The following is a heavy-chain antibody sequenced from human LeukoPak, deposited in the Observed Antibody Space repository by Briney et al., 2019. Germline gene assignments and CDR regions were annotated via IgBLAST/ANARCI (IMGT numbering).Heavy chain of an antibody. CDR1: GGSFSGYY. J-gene: IGHJ6*03. D-gene: IGHD3-22*01. CDR3: ARLDSSGFSYYYYYYMDV. CDR2: INHSGST. Sequence: PSETLSLTCAVYGGSFSGYYWSWIRQPPGKGLEWMGEINHSGSTNYNPSLKSRVTISVDTSKNQFSLKLSSVTAADTAVYYCARLDSSGFSYYYYYYMDVWGKGTTVTVSS. V-gene: IGHV4-34*01.